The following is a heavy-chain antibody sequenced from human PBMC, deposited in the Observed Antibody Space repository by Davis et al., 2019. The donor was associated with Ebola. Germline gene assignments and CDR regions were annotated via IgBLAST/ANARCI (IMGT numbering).Heavy chain of an antibody. J-gene: IGHJ6*02. CDR1: GFTFSTYS. CDR3: ARDRPLDFFFGDYYGMDV. CDR2: ISSDSDYI. D-gene: IGHD3-16*01. Sequence: WGSLRLSCAASGFTFSTYSMSWVRQAPGKGLEWVSSISSDSDYIYYADSAKGRFTISRDNAKNSLYLQMNSLRAEDTAVYYCARDRPLDFFFGDYYGMDVWGQGTTVTVSS. V-gene: IGHV3-21*01.